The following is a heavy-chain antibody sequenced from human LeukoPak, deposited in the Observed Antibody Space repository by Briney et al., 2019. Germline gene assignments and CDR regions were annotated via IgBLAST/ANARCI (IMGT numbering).Heavy chain of an antibody. Sequence: GGSLRLSCVASTFSFSRCPMGWVRQAPGKGLEWVSGISAGGDGTYYADPVKGRFTISRDNSKNTLYLQMNSLRAEDTAQYFCAKFLLTTATGTGRAFDIWGQGTMVTVSS. D-gene: IGHD1-1*01. CDR1: TFSFSRCP. CDR3: AKFLLTTATGTGRAFDI. V-gene: IGHV3-23*01. CDR2: ISAGGDGT. J-gene: IGHJ3*02.